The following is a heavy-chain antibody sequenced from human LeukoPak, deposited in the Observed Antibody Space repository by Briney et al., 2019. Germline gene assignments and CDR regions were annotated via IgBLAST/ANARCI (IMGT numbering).Heavy chain of an antibody. Sequence: GSLRLSCAASGFPFSTYWIHWVRQVPGKGPVWVARIKDGGTTTDYADSVKGRLTISRGDAKNTLYLHMNSLRVEDTAVYYCTTIRPGYWGQGTLVTVSP. CDR3: TTIRPGY. D-gene: IGHD1-26*01. V-gene: IGHV3-74*01. CDR2: IKDGGTTT. CDR1: GFPFSTYW. J-gene: IGHJ4*02.